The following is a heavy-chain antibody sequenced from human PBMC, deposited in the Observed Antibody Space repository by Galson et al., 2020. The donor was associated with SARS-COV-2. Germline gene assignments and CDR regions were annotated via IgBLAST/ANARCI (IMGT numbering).Heavy chain of an antibody. D-gene: IGHD3-3*01. CDR3: AGYDFWSASCS. V-gene: IGHV4-61*09. CDR2: SYSSGSA. J-gene: IGHJ5*02. Sequence: SETLSLTCTVSGASVTGTTYYWNWIRQPAGKGLEWIGHSYSSGSANYNPSLKSRATISVDTSQSHFALKLSSVTAADTAVYYCAGYDFWSASCSWSQGTLVAVSS. CDR1: GASVTGTTYY.